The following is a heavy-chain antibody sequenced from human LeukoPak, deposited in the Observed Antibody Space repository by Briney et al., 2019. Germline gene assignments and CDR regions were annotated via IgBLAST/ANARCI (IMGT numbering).Heavy chain of an antibody. CDR1: GGSFSGYY. J-gene: IGHJ4*02. Sequence: PSETLSLTCAVYGGSFSGYYWSWIRQPPGKGLEWIGSIYYSGSTYYNPSLKSRVTISVDTSKNQFSLKLSSVTAADTAVYYCARVRGDYGDYQFDYWGQGTLVTVSS. CDR2: IYYSGST. CDR3: ARVRGDYGDYQFDY. D-gene: IGHD4-17*01. V-gene: IGHV4-34*01.